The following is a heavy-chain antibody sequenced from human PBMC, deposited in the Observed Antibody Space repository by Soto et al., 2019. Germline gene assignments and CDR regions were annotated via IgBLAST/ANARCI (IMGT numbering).Heavy chain of an antibody. CDR2: IYHSGST. CDR3: AVWFGELLFGY. J-gene: IGHJ4*02. V-gene: IGHV4-30-2*02. CDR1: GGSISSGGYS. Sequence: SETLSLTCAVSGGSISSGGYSWSWIRQPPGKGLEWIGYIYHSGSTYYNPSLKSRVTISVDRSKNQFSLKLSSVTAADTAVYYCAVWFGELLFGYWGQGTLVTVSS. D-gene: IGHD3-10*01.